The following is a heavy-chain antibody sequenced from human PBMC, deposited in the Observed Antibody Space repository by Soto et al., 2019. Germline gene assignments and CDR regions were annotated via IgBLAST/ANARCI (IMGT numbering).Heavy chain of an antibody. J-gene: IGHJ5*02. CDR3: ARPAGRLANWFDP. CDR1: GYTFTDYR. V-gene: IGHV1-46*01. Sequence: QVQLVQSGVEVKKPGASVKVSCKASGYTFTDYRMIWVRQAPGQGLEWMGIINPSGGSTDYAPNFQGRVTLTRDSFTSTVYMELSNLRSEDTAVCYCARPAGRLANWFDPWGQGTLVTVSS. CDR2: INPSGGST. D-gene: IGHD6-6*01.